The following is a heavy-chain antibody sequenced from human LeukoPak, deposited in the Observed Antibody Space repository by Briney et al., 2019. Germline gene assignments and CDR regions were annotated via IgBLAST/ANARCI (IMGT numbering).Heavy chain of an antibody. CDR1: GFTFSSYE. J-gene: IGHJ4*02. D-gene: IGHD5-24*01. Sequence: GGSLRLSCAASGFTFSSYEMNWVRQAPGKGLEWVSYISSSGSTIYYADSVKGRFTISRDNAKNSLYLQMNSLRAEDTAVYYCARGALEMATITSPYYFDYWGQGTPVTVSS. CDR3: ARGALEMATITSPYYFDY. CDR2: ISSSGSTI. V-gene: IGHV3-48*03.